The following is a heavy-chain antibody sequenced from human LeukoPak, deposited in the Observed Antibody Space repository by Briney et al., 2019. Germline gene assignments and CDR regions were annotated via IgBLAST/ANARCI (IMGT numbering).Heavy chain of an antibody. CDR1: GFTFSSYA. CDR2: ISGSGST. D-gene: IGHD2-15*01. J-gene: IGHJ4*02. V-gene: IGHV3-23*01. CDR3: AKDAGGYCSGGSCYTPTPIEY. Sequence: PGGSLRLSCAASGFTFSSYAMSWVRQAPGKGLKWVSAISGSGSTYYADSVKGRFTISRDNSKNTLYLQMNSLRAEDTAVYYCAKDAGGYCSGGSCYTPTPIEYWGQGTLVTVSS.